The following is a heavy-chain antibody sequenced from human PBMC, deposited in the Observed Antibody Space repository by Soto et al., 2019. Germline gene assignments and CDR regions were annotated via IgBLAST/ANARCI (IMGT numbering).Heavy chain of an antibody. J-gene: IGHJ3*02. CDR1: GYTFTSYG. V-gene: IGHV1-18*01. CDR2: ISAYNGNT. CDR3: ARGRRATIRDAFDI. D-gene: IGHD5-12*01. Sequence: ASLKVSCKASGYTFTSYGISWVRQAPGQGLEWMGWISAYNGNTNYAQKLQGRVTMTTDTSTSTAYMELRSLRSDDTAVYYCARGRRATIRDAFDIWGQGTMVTVSS.